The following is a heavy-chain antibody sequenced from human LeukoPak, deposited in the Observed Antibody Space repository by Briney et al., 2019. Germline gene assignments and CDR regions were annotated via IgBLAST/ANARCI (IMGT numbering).Heavy chain of an antibody. V-gene: IGHV4-59*01. CDR3: ARDNWNYGSSMDV. J-gene: IGHJ6*02. CDR1: GGSISSYY. CDR2: IYYSGST. D-gene: IGHD1-7*01. Sequence: SETLSLTCTVSGGSISSYYWSWIRQPPGKGLEWIGYIYYSGSTNYNPSLKSRVTISVDTSKDQFSLKLSSVTAADTAVYYCARDNWNYGSSMDVWGQGTTVTVSS.